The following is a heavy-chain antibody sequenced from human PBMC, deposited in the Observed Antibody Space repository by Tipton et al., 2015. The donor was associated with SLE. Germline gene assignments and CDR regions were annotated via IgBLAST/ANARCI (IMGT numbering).Heavy chain of an antibody. V-gene: IGHV1-3*01. CDR1: GYTFTSYA. D-gene: IGHD6-19*01. CDR2: INAGNDNT. J-gene: IGHJ5*02. Sequence: QVQLVQSGAEVKKPGASVKVSCKASGYTFTSYAMHWVRQAPGQRLEWMGWINAGNDNTKYSQKFQGRVTITRDTSASTAYMELSSLRSEDTAVYYCARDSSGWHNWFDPWGQGTLVTVSS. CDR3: ARDSSGWHNWFDP.